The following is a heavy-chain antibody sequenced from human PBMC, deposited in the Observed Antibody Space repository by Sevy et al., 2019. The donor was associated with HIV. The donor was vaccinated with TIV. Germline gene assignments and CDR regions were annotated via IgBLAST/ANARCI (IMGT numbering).Heavy chain of an antibody. D-gene: IGHD2-2*01. CDR2: ISAYNGNT. J-gene: IGHJ4*02. CDR3: AREPRYCSSTSCPYFDY. Sequence: ASVKVSCKASGYTFTSYGISWVRQAPGQWLEWMGWISAYNGNTNYAQKLQGRVTMTTDTSTSTAYMELRSLRSDDTAVYYCAREPRYCSSTSCPYFDYWGQGTLVTVSS. CDR1: GYTFTSYG. V-gene: IGHV1-18*01.